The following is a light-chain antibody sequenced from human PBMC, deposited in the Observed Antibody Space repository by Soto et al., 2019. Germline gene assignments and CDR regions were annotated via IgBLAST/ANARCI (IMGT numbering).Light chain of an antibody. J-gene: IGLJ3*02. Sequence: QSVLAQPASVSGSLGQSITIPCTGTSSDVGAFDFVSWYQHHPDRAPTLLIYDVTHRPSGVSNRFSGSKSGNTASLTISGLQAEAEAHYYCSSFTRSNSLVFGGGSQLTVL. CDR2: DVT. CDR1: SSDVGAFDF. CDR3: SSFTRSNSLV. V-gene: IGLV2-14*01.